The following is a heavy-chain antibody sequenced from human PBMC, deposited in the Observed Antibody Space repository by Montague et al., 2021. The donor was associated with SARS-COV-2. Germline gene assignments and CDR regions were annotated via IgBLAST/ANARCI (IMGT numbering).Heavy chain of an antibody. CDR3: ARPYSGSYLGWFDP. CDR2: ISYDGSNK. CDR1: GFTFSSYA. V-gene: IGHV3-30*04. J-gene: IGHJ5*02. Sequence: SLRLSCAASGFTFSSYAMHWVRQAPGKGLEWVAVISYDGSNKYYADSVKGRFTISRDNSKNTLYLQMNSLRAEDTAVYYCARPYSGSYLGWFDPWGQGTLVTVPS. D-gene: IGHD1-26*01.